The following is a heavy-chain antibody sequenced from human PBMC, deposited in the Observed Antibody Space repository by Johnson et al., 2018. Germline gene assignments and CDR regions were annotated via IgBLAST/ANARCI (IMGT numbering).Heavy chain of an antibody. Sequence: QVQLVESGGGVVQXGRSLRLSCSASGFTFNTYAMHWVRQAPGKGLDWVAVIWYDASNQYYADSVKGRFTISRDNSKNALYLEMNSLRVEATAVYYCATPPPGSYRVNDAFERWGQGTMVTVSS. V-gene: IGHV3-33*01. CDR2: IWYDASNQ. CDR3: ATPPPGSYRVNDAFER. D-gene: IGHD1-26*01. CDR1: GFTFNTYA. J-gene: IGHJ3*02.